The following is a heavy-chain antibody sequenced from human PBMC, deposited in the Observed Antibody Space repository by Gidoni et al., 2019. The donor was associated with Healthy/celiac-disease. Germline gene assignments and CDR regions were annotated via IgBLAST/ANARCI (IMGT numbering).Heavy chain of an antibody. CDR1: GFTFSSYA. V-gene: IGHV3-23*04. Sequence: EVQLVESGGGLVQPGGSLRLYCAASGFTFSSYALSWVRQAPGKGLEWVSAISGSGGSTYYADSVKGRFTISRDNSKNTLYLQMNSLRAEDTAVYYCAKEWALHYYDSSGRPPSDYWGQGTLVTVSS. CDR3: AKEWALHYYDSSGRPPSDY. J-gene: IGHJ4*02. CDR2: ISGSGGST. D-gene: IGHD3-22*01.